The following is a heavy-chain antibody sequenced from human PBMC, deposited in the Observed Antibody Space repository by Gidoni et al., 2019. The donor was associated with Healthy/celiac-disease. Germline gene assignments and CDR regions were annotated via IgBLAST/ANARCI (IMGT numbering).Heavy chain of an antibody. D-gene: IGHD3-22*01. J-gene: IGHJ4*02. CDR1: GFTFSSYG. V-gene: IGHV3-30*18. CDR2: ISYDGSNK. CDR3: AKGGEDYYDSSGYYFDY. Sequence: QVQLVESGGGVVQPGRSLRLSCAASGFTFSSYGMHWVRQAPGKGLEWVAVISYDGSNKYYADSVKGRFTISRDNSKNTLYLQMNSLRAEDTAVYYCAKGGEDYYDSSGYYFDYWGQGTLVTVSS.